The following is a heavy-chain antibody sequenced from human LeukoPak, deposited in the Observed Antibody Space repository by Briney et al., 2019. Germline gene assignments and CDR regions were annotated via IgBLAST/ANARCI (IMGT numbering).Heavy chain of an antibody. CDR3: AKAAVAGTDHDAFDI. D-gene: IGHD6-19*01. CDR1: GFTFDDYA. CDR2: ISWNSGSI. Sequence: GGSLRLSCAASGFTFDDYAMHWVRQAPGKGLEWVSGISWNSGSIGYADSVKGRFTISRDNAKNSLYLQMNSLRAEDTALYYCAKAAVAGTDHDAFDIWGRGTMVTVSS. V-gene: IGHV3-9*01. J-gene: IGHJ3*02.